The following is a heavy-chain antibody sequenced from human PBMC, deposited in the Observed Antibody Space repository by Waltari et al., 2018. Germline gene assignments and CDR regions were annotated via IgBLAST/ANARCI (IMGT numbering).Heavy chain of an antibody. CDR3: ARRPACSGGTCAFDY. V-gene: IGHV3-23*01. CDR1: GFTFSNYV. D-gene: IGHD2-15*01. CDR2: ISGGMATN. J-gene: IGHJ4*02. Sequence: EVQLLESVGGLVQTGGSLRISCAGSGFTFSNYVMSWVRQAPGKGLECVSSISGGMATNPDAESVKGRFSISRDNSRNTLYLLMSTPRADDTAVYYCARRPACSGGTCAFDYWGQGTLVTVSS.